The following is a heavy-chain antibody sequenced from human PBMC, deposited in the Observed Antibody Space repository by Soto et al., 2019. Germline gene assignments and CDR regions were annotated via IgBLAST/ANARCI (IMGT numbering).Heavy chain of an antibody. Sequence: ASVKVSCKASGGTFSSYTISWVRQAPGQGLEWTGRIIPILGIANCAQKFQGRVTITADKSTSTAYMELSSLRSEDTAVYYCARSCSSTSCYGGHAYWGQGTLVTVSS. D-gene: IGHD2-2*01. CDR1: GGTFSSYT. CDR2: IIPILGIA. V-gene: IGHV1-69*02. CDR3: ARSCSSTSCYGGHAY. J-gene: IGHJ4*02.